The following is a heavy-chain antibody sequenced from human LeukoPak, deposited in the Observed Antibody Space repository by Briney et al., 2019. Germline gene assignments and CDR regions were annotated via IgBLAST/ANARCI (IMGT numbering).Heavy chain of an antibody. CDR2: IRSKAYGGTT. J-gene: IGHJ4*02. D-gene: IGHD5-12*01. Sequence: GGSLRLSCTASGFTFGDYAMSWVRQAPGKGLEWVGFIRSKAYGGTTEYAASVRGRFTISRDDSKSIAYLQMNSRKTEDTAVYYCTRVGDSGYDGAYFDYCGQGTLVTVSS. CDR3: TRVGDSGYDGAYFDY. CDR1: GFTFGDYA. V-gene: IGHV3-49*04.